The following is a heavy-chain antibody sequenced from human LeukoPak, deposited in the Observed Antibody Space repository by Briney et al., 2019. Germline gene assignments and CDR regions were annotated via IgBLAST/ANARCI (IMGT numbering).Heavy chain of an antibody. CDR2: IYTSGTT. CDR1: GDSLSSYY. V-gene: IGHV4-4*07. CDR3: ARMFEY. Sequence: PSETLSLTCTASGDSLSSYYWTWIRQPAGKGLEWIGHIYTSGTTNYNPSLKSRVTILLDTSKNQFSLNLNSVTAADTAIYYCARMFEYWGQGTLVTVSS. J-gene: IGHJ4*02.